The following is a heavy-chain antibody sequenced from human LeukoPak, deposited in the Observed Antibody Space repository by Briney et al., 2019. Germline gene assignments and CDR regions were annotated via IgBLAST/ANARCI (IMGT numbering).Heavy chain of an antibody. D-gene: IGHD5-18*01. V-gene: IGHV4-61*01. CDR3: ARGGYSYAYGMDV. J-gene: IGHJ6*02. Sequence: SETLSLTCTVSGGSVSSGSYYWSWIRQPPGKGLEWIGYIYYSGSTNYNPSLKSRVTISVDTSKNQFSLKLSSVTAADTAVYYCARGGYSYAYGMDVWGQGTTVTVSS. CDR2: IYYSGST. CDR1: GGSVSSGSYY.